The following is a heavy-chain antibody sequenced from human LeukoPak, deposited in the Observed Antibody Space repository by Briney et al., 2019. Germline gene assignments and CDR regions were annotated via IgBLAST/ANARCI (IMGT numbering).Heavy chain of an antibody. CDR2: IYYSGST. D-gene: IGHD6-13*01. Sequence: SETLSLTCTVSGGSISSYYWSWIRQPPGKGQERIGYIYYSGSTNYNPSLKSRVTISVETSKNQFSLKLSSVTAADTAVYYCARDIAGRTFDLWGRGTLVTVSS. V-gene: IGHV4-59*01. CDR1: GGSISSYY. CDR3: ARDIAGRTFDL. J-gene: IGHJ2*01.